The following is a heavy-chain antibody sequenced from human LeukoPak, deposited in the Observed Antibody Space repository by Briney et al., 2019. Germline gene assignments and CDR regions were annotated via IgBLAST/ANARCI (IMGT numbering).Heavy chain of an antibody. J-gene: IGHJ3*02. Sequence: GGSLRLSCAASGFTFSNYNMNWVRQAPGKGLEWVSYISSSSSTIHYAESVKGRFTISRDNARNSLYLQMNSLRAEDTAVYYCARDQGRNKLDAFDIWGQGTMVTVSS. CDR3: ARDQGRNKLDAFDI. CDR1: GFTFSNYN. CDR2: ISSSSSTI. V-gene: IGHV3-48*01.